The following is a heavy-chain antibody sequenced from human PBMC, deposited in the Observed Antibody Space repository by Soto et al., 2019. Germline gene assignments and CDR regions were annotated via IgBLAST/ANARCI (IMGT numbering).Heavy chain of an antibody. J-gene: IGHJ4*02. CDR1: GFTFRTYW. D-gene: IGHD3-22*01. CDR3: VRFPFFDTSEKGY. Sequence: PGWSLRLSCAASGFTFRTYWMNWVRQAPGKGLEWVAKINQDGSVKYYVDSVRGRFTISRDNAKKSLFLQMKSLRAEDKALYYCVRFPFFDTSEKGYWGQGNLVTVPS. CDR2: INQDGSVK. V-gene: IGHV3-7*01.